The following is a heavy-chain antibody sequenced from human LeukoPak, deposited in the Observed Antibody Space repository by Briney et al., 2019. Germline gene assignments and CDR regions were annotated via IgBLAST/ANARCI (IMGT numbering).Heavy chain of an antibody. V-gene: IGHV3-21*01. CDR3: ARSLEMATISAPYFFAY. CDR1: GFTFSSYS. D-gene: IGHD5-24*01. CDR2: ISSSSSYI. Sequence: GGSLRLSCAASGFTFSSYSMNWVRQAPGKGLEWVSSISSSSSYIYYADPVKGRFTISRDNAKNSLYLQMNSLRAEDTAVYYCARSLEMATISAPYFFAYWGQGTLVTVSS. J-gene: IGHJ4*02.